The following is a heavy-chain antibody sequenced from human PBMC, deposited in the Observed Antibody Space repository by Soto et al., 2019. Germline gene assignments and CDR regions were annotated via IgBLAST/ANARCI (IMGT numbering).Heavy chain of an antibody. V-gene: IGHV1-69*04. J-gene: IGHJ3*02. Sequence: ASVKVSCKASGGTFSSYTISWVRQAPGQGLEWMGRIIPILGIANYAQKFQGRVTITADKSTSTAYMELSSLRSEDTAVYYCARDVAVADNDAFDIWGQGTMVTVSS. D-gene: IGHD6-19*01. CDR1: GGTFSSYT. CDR2: IIPILGIA. CDR3: ARDVAVADNDAFDI.